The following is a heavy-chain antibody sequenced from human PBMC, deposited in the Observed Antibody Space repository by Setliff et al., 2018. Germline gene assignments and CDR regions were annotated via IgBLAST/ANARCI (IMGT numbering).Heavy chain of an antibody. CDR2: VYYSGYT. J-gene: IGHJ1*01. Sequence: TSETLSLTCTVSGGSVSSTSHYWGWIRQPPGKGMEWIGSVYYSGYTYYNPSLQSRVTISVDMSKNQFSMKLTSVTAVDTAVYYCARVDFTMIQGVLGLWGQGTLVTVPQ. CDR3: ARVDFTMIQGVLGL. CDR1: GGSVSSTSHY. D-gene: IGHD3-10*01. V-gene: IGHV4-39*07.